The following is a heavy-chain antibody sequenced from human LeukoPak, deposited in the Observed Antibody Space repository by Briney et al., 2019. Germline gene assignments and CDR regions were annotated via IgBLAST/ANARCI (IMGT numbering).Heavy chain of an antibody. Sequence: GGSLRLSCAASGFTFSSYRMNWVRQAPGKGLEWVSSISSSSSYISYADSMKGRFTISRDNSKNTLYLQMNSLRAEDTAVYYCARDAHLKLIAAAGPWGQGTLVTVSS. CDR3: ARDAHLKLIAAAGP. V-gene: IGHV3-21*01. J-gene: IGHJ5*02. CDR1: GFTFSSYR. D-gene: IGHD6-13*01. CDR2: ISSSSSYI.